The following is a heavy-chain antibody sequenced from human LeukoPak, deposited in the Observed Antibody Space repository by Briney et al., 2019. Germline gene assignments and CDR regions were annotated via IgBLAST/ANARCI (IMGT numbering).Heavy chain of an antibody. D-gene: IGHD6-19*01. V-gene: IGHV4-59*01. J-gene: IGHJ4*02. CDR1: GGSISNYY. CDR3: ARGYSSGLYFDY. Sequence: SETLSLTCTVSGGSISNYYWSWVWQPPGRGLEWIGFIYYSGSTNYNPSLKSRVTISVDTSKNQFSLKLSSVTAADTAVYYCARGYSSGLYFDYWGQGTLVTVSS. CDR2: IYYSGST.